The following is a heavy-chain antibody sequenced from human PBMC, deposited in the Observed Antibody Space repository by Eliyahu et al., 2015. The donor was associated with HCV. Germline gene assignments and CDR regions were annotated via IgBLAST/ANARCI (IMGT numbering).Heavy chain of an antibody. CDR2: IYYXGSP. D-gene: IGHD4-11*01. Sequence: QVQLQESGPGLVKPSATLSLTCTXXGASXPSHFWSWIXQPPGKGLEWIGNIYYXGSPNYSPSLKSRLTMSVDTSKNQFSLKLTSVTAADTAMYFCARVYYSFYREGFDIWGPGTMVNVST. CDR3: ARVYYSFYREGFDI. CDR1: GASXPSHF. J-gene: IGHJ3*02. V-gene: IGHV4-59*11.